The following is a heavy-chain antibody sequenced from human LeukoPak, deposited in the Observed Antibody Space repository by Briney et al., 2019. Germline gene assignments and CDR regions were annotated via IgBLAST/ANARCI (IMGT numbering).Heavy chain of an antibody. V-gene: IGHV3-21*01. CDR1: GFTFSSYT. J-gene: IGHJ4*02. Sequence: GGSLRLSCAASGFTFSSYTMNWVRQAPGKGLEWVSSISSSSSYIYYADSVKGRFTISRDNAKNSLYLQMNSLRAEDTAVYYCARGRGSYPNYFDFWGQGTLVTVSS. CDR2: ISSSSSYI. D-gene: IGHD3-16*01. CDR3: ARGRGSYPNYFDF.